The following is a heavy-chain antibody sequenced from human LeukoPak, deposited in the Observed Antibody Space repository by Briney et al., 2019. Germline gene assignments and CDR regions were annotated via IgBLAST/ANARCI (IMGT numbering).Heavy chain of an antibody. CDR3: ARDPLGYCSSTSCYGINNWFDP. D-gene: IGHD2-2*01. V-gene: IGHV1-18*01. CDR2: ISAYNGNT. Sequence: ASVKVSCKASGYTLTSYGISWVRQAPGQGLEWMGWISAYNGNTNYAQKLHGRVTMTTDTSTSTAYMELRSLRSDDTAVYYCARDPLGYCSSTSCYGINNWFDPWGQGTLVTVSS. J-gene: IGHJ5*02. CDR1: GYTLTSYG.